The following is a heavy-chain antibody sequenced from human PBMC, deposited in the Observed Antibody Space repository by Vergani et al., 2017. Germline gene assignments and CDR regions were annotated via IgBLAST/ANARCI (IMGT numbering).Heavy chain of an antibody. D-gene: IGHD6-19*01. CDR2: ISGSGGST. Sequence: EVQLLESGGGLVQPGGSLRLSCAASGFTFSSYAMSWVRQAPGKGLEWVSAISGSGGSTYYADSVKGRFTISRDNSKNTLYLQMNSLRAEDTAVYYCASSGSLGRYFDYWGQGTLVTVSS. CDR3: ASSGSLGRYFDY. V-gene: IGHV3-23*01. CDR1: GFTFSSYA. J-gene: IGHJ4*02.